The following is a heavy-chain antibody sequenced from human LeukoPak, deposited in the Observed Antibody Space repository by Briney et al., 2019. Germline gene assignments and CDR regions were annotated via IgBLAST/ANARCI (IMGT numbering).Heavy chain of an antibody. CDR2: IIPIFGTA. V-gene: IGHV1-69*05. D-gene: IGHD3-22*01. CDR3: AREHYYDSSGYLSAFDI. J-gene: IGHJ3*02. Sequence: ASVKVSCKASGGTFSSYAISWVRQAPVQGLEWMGGIIPIFGTANYAQKFQGRVTITTDESTSTAYMELSSLRSEDTAVYYCAREHYYDSSGYLSAFDIWGQGTMVTVSS. CDR1: GGTFSSYA.